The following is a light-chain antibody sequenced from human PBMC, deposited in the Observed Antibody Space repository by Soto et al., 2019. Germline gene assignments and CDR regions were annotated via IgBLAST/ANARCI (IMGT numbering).Light chain of an antibody. CDR2: AAS. J-gene: IGKJ2*01. CDR1: QDIAGY. V-gene: IGKV1-9*01. Sequence: QLTQSPSSLSASVGDRVTIACRASQDIAGYLAWYQQKPGKAPKLLIYAASTLQTGVPSRFSGSGSGTDFTLTNSSLQPEAFATYYCQPLNSYPMYTFGPGTKLEIK. CDR3: QPLNSYPMYT.